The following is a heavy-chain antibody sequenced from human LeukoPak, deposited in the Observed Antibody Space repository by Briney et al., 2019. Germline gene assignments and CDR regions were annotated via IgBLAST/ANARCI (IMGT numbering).Heavy chain of an antibody. J-gene: IGHJ4*02. CDR3: AREMATNLFDY. CDR2: INPNSGGK. V-gene: IGHV1-2*02. Sequence: ASVKVSCKASGYTFTGYYMHWVRQAPGQGVEWMGWINPNSGGKNYAQKFQGRVTMTRDTSISTADMELSRLRSDDTAVYYCAREMATNLFDYWGQGALVTVSS. CDR1: GYTFTGYY. D-gene: IGHD5-24*01.